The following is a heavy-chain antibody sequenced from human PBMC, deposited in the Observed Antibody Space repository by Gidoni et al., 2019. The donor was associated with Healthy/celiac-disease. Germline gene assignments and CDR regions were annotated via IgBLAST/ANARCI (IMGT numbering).Heavy chain of an antibody. J-gene: IGHJ4*02. Sequence: EVQLLESGGGLVQPGGSLSLSCAASGFTCSSYSMSWVRQAPGKGLAWVSAISGIGGSTYYADSVKGRFTISRDNAKNTLYLQMNILRAEDPAVYYCAKDRLGYSSTRGGWGQGTLVTVSS. CDR2: ISGIGGST. D-gene: IGHD6-13*01. V-gene: IGHV3-23*01. CDR3: AKDRLGYSSTRGG. CDR1: GFTCSSYS.